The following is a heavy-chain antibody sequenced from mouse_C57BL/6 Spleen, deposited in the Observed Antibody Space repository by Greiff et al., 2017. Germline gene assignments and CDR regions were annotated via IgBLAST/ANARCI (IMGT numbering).Heavy chain of an antibody. CDR1: GFNIKDYY. CDR2: IDPEDGEN. D-gene: IGHD1-1*01. V-gene: IGHV14-2*01. CDR3: AGNYGSMEY. Sequence: EVQLQQSGAELVKPGASVKLSCTASGFNIKDYYMHWVKQRTEQGLEWIGRIDPEDGENKYAPKFQGKATITTYTSSNTAYLQLSSLTSEDTAVYYCAGNYGSMEYWGQGTSVTVSS. J-gene: IGHJ4*01.